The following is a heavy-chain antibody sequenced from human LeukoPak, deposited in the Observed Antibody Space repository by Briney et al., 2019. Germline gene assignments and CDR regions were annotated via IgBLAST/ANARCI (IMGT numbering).Heavy chain of an antibody. D-gene: IGHD6-6*01. J-gene: IGHJ4*02. CDR1: GFTFSSYA. Sequence: GGSLRLSCAASGFTFSSYAMSWVRQAPGKGLEWVSAISGSGGSTYYADSVKGRFTISRDNAKNSLYLQMNSLRAEDTAVYYCARDLLKVIYSSSYGYWGQGTLVTVSS. CDR3: ARDLLKVIYSSSYGY. V-gene: IGHV3-23*01. CDR2: ISGSGGST.